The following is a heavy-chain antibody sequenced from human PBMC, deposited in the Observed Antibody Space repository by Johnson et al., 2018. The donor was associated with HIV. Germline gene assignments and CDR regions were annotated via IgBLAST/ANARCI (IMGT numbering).Heavy chain of an antibody. Sequence: VQLVESGGGVVQPGRSLRLSCAASGFTFSSYAMHWVRQAPGKVLEWVAVISYDGRHNYYADSVKGRFTISRDNSKNTLYLQMNSLRAEDTAVFYCARDHSSGPDAFDIWGQGTMVTVSS. V-gene: IGHV3-30-3*01. J-gene: IGHJ3*02. CDR3: ARDHSSGPDAFDI. D-gene: IGHD6-19*01. CDR2: ISYDGRHN. CDR1: GFTFSSYA.